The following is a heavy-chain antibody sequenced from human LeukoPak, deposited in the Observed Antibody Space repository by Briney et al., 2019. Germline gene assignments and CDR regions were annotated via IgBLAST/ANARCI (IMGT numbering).Heavy chain of an antibody. Sequence: TGGSLRLSCAASGFTFSDYYMSWIRQAPGKGLEWVSCISSSGSTIYYADSVKGRFTISRDNAKNSLYLQVNSLRAEDTAVYYCARGEGPGHYYYYGMDVWGQGTTVTVSS. D-gene: IGHD1-14*01. CDR2: ISSSGSTI. CDR3: ARGEGPGHYYYYGMDV. CDR1: GFTFSDYY. J-gene: IGHJ6*02. V-gene: IGHV3-11*01.